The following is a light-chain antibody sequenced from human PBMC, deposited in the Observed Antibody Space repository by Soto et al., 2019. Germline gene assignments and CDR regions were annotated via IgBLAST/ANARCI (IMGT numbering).Light chain of an antibody. CDR1: QSISTTY. Sequence: EIVLTQSPGTLSLSPGASAPLSCRASQSISTTYLAWYQQRPGQAPRLLIYGASSMATGIPDRFSGSGSGTDFTHTISGLEPEDFAVYYGQFYGSSRTCGQGTKVEIK. CDR3: QFYGSSRT. J-gene: IGKJ2*01. V-gene: IGKV3-20*01. CDR2: GAS.